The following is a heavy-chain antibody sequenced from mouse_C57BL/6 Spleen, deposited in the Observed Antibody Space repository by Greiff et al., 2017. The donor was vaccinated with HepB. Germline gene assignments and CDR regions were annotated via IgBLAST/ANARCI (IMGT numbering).Heavy chain of an antibody. Sequence: VQLQESGAELVRPGASVKLSCKASGYTFTDYYINWVKQRPGQGLEWIARIYPGSGNTYYNEKFKGKATLTAEKSSSTAYMQLSSLTSEDSAVYFCARSGAMITTGGFDYWGQGTTLTVSS. CDR3: ARSGAMITTGGFDY. D-gene: IGHD2-4*01. CDR1: GYTFTDYY. V-gene: IGHV1-76*01. J-gene: IGHJ2*01. CDR2: IYPGSGNT.